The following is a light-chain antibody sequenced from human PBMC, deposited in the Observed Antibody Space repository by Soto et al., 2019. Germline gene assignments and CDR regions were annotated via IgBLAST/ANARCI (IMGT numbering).Light chain of an antibody. V-gene: IGKV3-15*01. CDR2: HTS. CDR3: QRYDNWPLT. J-gene: IGKJ4*01. CDR1: QSVSSN. Sequence: EIVMTQSPATLSVSPGERATLSCRASQSVSSNLAWHQQKPGLAPRLLIYHTSIRATGVPARFSGSGSGTEFSLTISSLQSEDFAVYYCQRYDNWPLTVGGGTKVDSK.